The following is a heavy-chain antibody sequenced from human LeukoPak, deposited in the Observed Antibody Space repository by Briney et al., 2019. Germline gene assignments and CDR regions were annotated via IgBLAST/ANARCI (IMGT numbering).Heavy chain of an antibody. CDR2: MNPNSGNT. D-gene: IGHD3-22*01. Sequence: ASVKVSCKASGYTFTSYDINWVRQATGQGLEWMGWMNPNSGNTGYAQKLQGRVTMTRNTSISTAYMELSSLRSEDTAVYYCARGERYYDSSGGWAFDIWGQGTMVTVSS. V-gene: IGHV1-8*01. CDR3: ARGERYYDSSGGWAFDI. CDR1: GYTFTSYD. J-gene: IGHJ3*02.